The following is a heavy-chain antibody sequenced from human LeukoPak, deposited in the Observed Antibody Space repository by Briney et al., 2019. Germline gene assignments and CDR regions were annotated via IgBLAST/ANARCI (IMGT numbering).Heavy chain of an antibody. J-gene: IGHJ5*02. CDR1: GFTFSSYW. Sequence: GGALRLSCAPSGFTFSSYWMQGVRQAPGKGLVGVSRLSPDGSSTTSAASVKGRFTISRDNAKNTLYLQIGSLSADDTAVYYCTRMSRDAPGLPDLWGQGTLVTVSS. D-gene: IGHD5-24*01. CDR2: LSPDGSST. V-gene: IGHV3-74*01. CDR3: TRMSRDAPGLPDL.